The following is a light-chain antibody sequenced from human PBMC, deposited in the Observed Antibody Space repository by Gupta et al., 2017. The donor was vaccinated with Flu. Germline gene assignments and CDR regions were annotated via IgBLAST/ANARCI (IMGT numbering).Light chain of an antibody. CDR3: AAWDDSLSGHYV. CDR2: GSS. CDR1: NIGSNE. V-gene: IGLV1-44*01. J-gene: IGLJ1*01. Sequence: NIGSNEVNWYQQLRGTAPKLLIYGSSQRPSGVPDRFSCSKSGTSATLAISGLQSEDEADYYCAAWDDSLSGHYVFGTGTKVTVL.